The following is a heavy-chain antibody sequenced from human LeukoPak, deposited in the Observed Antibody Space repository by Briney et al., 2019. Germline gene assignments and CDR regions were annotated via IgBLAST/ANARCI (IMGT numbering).Heavy chain of an antibody. CDR1: GFSPSTRGVG. Sequence: SGPTQVKPTQTLTLTGTFSGFSPSTRGVGVCWIRQPPGKALESLALIYWDDDKRYSPSLKSRLTITKDNSKNQVVLTMTNMDPVDTAKYYCAHRGSSLKFDPWGQGTLVTVSS. J-gene: IGHJ5*02. CDR2: IYWDDDK. D-gene: IGHD6-13*01. V-gene: IGHV2-5*02. CDR3: AHRGSSLKFDP.